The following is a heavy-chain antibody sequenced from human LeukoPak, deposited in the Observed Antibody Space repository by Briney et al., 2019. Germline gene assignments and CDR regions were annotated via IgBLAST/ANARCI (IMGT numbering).Heavy chain of an antibody. CDR1: GGSISSSNW. CDR3: ASSGRGSSWYRDYYYYYYMDV. CDR2: IYYSGST. J-gene: IGHJ6*03. Sequence: PSETLSLTCAVSGGSISSSNWWSWVRQPPGKGLEWIGYIYYSGSTNYNPSLKSRVTISVDTSKNQFSLKLSSVTAADTAVYYCASSGRGSSWYRDYYYYYYMDVWGKGTTVTVSS. V-gene: IGHV4-4*02. D-gene: IGHD6-13*01.